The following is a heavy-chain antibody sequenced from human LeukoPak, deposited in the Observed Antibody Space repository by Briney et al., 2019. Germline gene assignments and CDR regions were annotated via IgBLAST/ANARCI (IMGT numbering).Heavy chain of an antibody. V-gene: IGHV3-48*03. D-gene: IGHD5-18*01. CDR1: GFTFSSYE. CDR2: ISSGGSTI. CDR3: ARAYSYGYFKN. J-gene: IGHJ4*02. Sequence: GGSLRLSCAASGFTFSSYEMNWVRQAPGKGLEWVSYISSGGSTIYYADSVKGRFTISRDNAKNSLYLQMNSLRAEDTAVYYCARAYSYGYFKNWGQGTLVTVYS.